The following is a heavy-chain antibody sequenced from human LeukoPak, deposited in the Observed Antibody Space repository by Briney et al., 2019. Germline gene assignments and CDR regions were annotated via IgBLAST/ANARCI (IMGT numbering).Heavy chain of an antibody. V-gene: IGHV3-30-3*01. CDR2: ISYDGSNK. CDR3: ARGVVVVPAAIKAFDY. Sequence: GGSLRLSCAASGFTFSSYAMHWVRQAPGKGLEWVAVISYDGSNKYYADSAKGRFTISRDNSKNTLYLQMNSLRAEDTAVYYCARGVVVVPAAIKAFDYWGQGTLVTVSS. J-gene: IGHJ4*02. CDR1: GFTFSSYA. D-gene: IGHD2-2*02.